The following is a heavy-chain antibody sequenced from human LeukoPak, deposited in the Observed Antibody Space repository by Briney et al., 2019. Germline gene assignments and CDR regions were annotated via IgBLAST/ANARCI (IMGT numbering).Heavy chain of an antibody. CDR3: ARTGWYYDILTGYPWDS. CDR2: IYSGYST. D-gene: IGHD3-9*01. Sequence: PGGSLRLSCAASGFTVSSNYMSWVRQAPGKGLEWVSVIYSGYSTFYSDSVKGRFTISRDNSKNTLYLQMNTLRAEDTAVYYCARTGWYYDILTGYPWDSGGQGTLVTVS. V-gene: IGHV3-53*01. J-gene: IGHJ4*02. CDR1: GFTVSSNY.